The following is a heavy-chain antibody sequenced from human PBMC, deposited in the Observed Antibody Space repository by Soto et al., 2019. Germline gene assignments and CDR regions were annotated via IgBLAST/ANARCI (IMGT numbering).Heavy chain of an antibody. CDR1: GFTFSSYA. Sequence: GGSLRLSCAASGFTFSSYAMSWVRQAPGKGLEWVSAISGSGGSTYYADSVKGRFTISRDNSKNTRYLQMNSLRAEDTAVYYCAKDTGYEYCSGGSCYSNRYFDYWGQGTLVTVSS. CDR3: AKDTGYEYCSGGSCYSNRYFDY. J-gene: IGHJ4*02. CDR2: ISGSGGST. V-gene: IGHV3-23*01. D-gene: IGHD2-15*01.